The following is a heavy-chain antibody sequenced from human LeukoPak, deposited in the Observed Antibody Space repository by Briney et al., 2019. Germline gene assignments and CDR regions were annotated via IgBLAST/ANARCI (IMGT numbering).Heavy chain of an antibody. CDR2: INHSGST. Sequence: SETLSLTCAVYGGSFSGYYWSWIRQPPGKGLEWIGEINHSGSTNYNPSLKSRVTISVDTSKNQFSLKLSSVTAADTAVYYCARFIAAAGLDYWGQGTLVTVSS. J-gene: IGHJ4*02. D-gene: IGHD6-13*01. CDR1: GGSFSGYY. CDR3: ARFIAAAGLDY. V-gene: IGHV4-34*01.